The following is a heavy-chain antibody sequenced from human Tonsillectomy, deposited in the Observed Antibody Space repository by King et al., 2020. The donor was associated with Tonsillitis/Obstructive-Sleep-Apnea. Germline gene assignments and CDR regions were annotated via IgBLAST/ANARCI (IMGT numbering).Heavy chain of an antibody. D-gene: IGHD5-12*01. CDR3: ARGYSPMYSGYDRPVY. CDR1: GGSFSGYY. CDR2: INHSGST. V-gene: IGHV4-34*01. Sequence: VQLQQWGAGLLKPSETLSLTCAVYGGSFSGYYWSWIRQPPGKGLEWIGEINHSGSTNYNPSLKSRVTISVDTSKNQFSLKLSSVTAADTAVYYCARGYSPMYSGYDRPVYWGQGTLVTVSS. J-gene: IGHJ4*02.